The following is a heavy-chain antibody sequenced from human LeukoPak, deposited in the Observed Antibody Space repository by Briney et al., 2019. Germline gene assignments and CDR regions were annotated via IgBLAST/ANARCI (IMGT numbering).Heavy chain of an antibody. D-gene: IGHD6-19*01. CDR1: GGSISSYY. V-gene: IGHV4-59*08. Sequence: SSETLSLTCTVSGGSISSYYWSWIRDPPGKGLEREGNIYYSRSTNYNAPHKTRVPISVDVSKNQIPLTLSSVTATDTAASYCARRARSSGWYYYYYMDVWGKGTTVTVS. J-gene: IGHJ6*03. CDR2: IYYSRST. CDR3: ARRARSSGWYYYYYMDV.